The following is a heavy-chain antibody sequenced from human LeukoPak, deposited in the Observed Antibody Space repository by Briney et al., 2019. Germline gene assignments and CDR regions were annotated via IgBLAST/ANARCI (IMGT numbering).Heavy chain of an antibody. V-gene: IGHV4-34*01. Sequence: INHSGSTNYNPSLKSRVTISVDTSKNQFSLKLSSVTAADTAVYYCARGGAYGSGSYGLADYWGQGTLVIVSS. CDR2: INHSGST. D-gene: IGHD3-10*01. CDR3: ARGGAYGSGSYGLADY. J-gene: IGHJ4*02.